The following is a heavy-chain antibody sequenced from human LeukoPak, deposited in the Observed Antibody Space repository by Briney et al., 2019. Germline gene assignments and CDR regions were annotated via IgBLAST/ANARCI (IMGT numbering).Heavy chain of an antibody. V-gene: IGHV1-2*07. CDR1: GYTFTGYY. CDR3: ARDGRIGIAAAGNWFDP. Sequence: ASVKVSCKASGYTFTGYYIHWVRQAPGQGLEWMGWINPNSGSTNYAHKFQGRVSMTRDTSISTAYMEVSGLISDDTAVYYCARDGRIGIAAAGNWFDPWGQGTLVTVSS. D-gene: IGHD6-13*01. CDR2: INPNSGST. J-gene: IGHJ5*02.